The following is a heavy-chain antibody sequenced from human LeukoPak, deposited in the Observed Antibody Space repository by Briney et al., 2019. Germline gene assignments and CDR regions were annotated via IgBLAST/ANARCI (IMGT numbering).Heavy chain of an antibody. CDR3: ARNAYYDSGTYHSGFDY. Sequence: GGSLRLSCAAPGFTFNSYGMHWVRQAPGKGLEWVAFIRFDGTSKYYADSVKGRFTISRDDSENTLYLQMNSLRAEDTAMYYCARNAYYDSGTYHSGFDYWGLGTLVTVSS. V-gene: IGHV3-30*02. CDR1: GFTFNSYG. CDR2: IRFDGTSK. J-gene: IGHJ4*02. D-gene: IGHD3-10*01.